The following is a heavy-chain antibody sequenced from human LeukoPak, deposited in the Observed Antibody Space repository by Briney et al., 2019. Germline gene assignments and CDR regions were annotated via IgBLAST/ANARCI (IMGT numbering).Heavy chain of an antibody. CDR3: ARDFLPLVDDAFDI. D-gene: IGHD2-15*01. J-gene: IGHJ3*02. Sequence: GGSLRLSCAASGFTFDDYGMSWVRQAPGKGLEWVSGINWNGGSTGYADSVKGRFTISRDNAKNSLYLQMNSLSAEDTALYYCARDFLPLVDDAFDIWGQGTMVTVPS. V-gene: IGHV3-20*04. CDR2: INWNGGST. CDR1: GFTFDDYG.